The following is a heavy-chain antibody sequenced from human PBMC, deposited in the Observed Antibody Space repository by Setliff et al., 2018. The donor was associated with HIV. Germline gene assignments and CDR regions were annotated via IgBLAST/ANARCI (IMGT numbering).Heavy chain of an antibody. CDR3: ARALAGGSGWNYFDL. Sequence: PSETLSLTCTVSGASLIRSRYYWSWIRQPAGKGLEWIGHVYTTGSASYNPSLESRVTILEALSKNQFSLNLDSVPAADTAVYFCARALAGGSGWNYFDLWGPGTLVTVSS. V-gene: IGHV4-61*09. CDR2: VYTTGSA. D-gene: IGHD6-19*01. CDR1: GASLIRSRYY. J-gene: IGHJ4*02.